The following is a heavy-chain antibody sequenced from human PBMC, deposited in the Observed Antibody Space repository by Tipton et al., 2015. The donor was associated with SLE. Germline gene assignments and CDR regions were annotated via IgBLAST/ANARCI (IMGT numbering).Heavy chain of an antibody. Sequence: TLSLTCTVSPYSITSGFYCVWIRQPPGKGLEWIGSFSHTGNPYYNPSLRSRVTMSGDTSKNQFSLRVTSVTAADTAVYYCARGPQERTTIRPKAFDIWGPGTLVSVSS. CDR3: ARGPQERTTIRPKAFDI. J-gene: IGHJ3*02. CDR2: FSHTGNP. CDR1: PYSITSGFY. V-gene: IGHV4-38-2*02. D-gene: IGHD5-24*01.